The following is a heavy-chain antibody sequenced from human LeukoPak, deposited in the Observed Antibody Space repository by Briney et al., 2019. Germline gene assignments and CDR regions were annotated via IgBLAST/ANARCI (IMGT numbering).Heavy chain of an antibody. Sequence: ASVTVSCKASGYTFTSYGISWVRQAPGQGLEWMGWISAYNGNTNYAQKLQGRVTMTTDTSTSTAYMELRSLRSDDTAVYYCARDLGRPTHDYYYYYMDVWGKGTTVTVSS. CDR1: GYTFTSYG. CDR3: ARDLGRPTHDYYYYYMDV. V-gene: IGHV1-18*01. CDR2: ISAYNGNT. D-gene: IGHD1-26*01. J-gene: IGHJ6*03.